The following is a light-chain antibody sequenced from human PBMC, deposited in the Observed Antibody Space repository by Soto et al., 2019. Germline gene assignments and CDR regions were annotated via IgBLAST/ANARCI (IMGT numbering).Light chain of an antibody. CDR3: SSSTSSSTLNWV. Sequence: QSVLTQPASVSGSPGQSITISCTGTSSDVGGYNYVSWYQQHPGKAPKLMIYDVSNRPSGVSNRFSGSKSGNTASLTISGLQAEDEADDYCSSSTSSSTLNWVFGGGTKLTVL. CDR2: DVS. CDR1: SSDVGGYNY. V-gene: IGLV2-14*01. J-gene: IGLJ3*02.